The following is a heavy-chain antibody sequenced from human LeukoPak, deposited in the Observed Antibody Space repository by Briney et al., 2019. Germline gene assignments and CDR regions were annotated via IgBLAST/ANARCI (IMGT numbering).Heavy chain of an antibody. CDR1: GFTFSSYA. V-gene: IGHV3-23*01. J-gene: IGHJ6*02. Sequence: QTGGSLRLSCAASGFTFSSYAMSWVRQAPGQGLEWVSAISGSGGSTYYADSVKGRFTISRDNAKNSLYLQMNSLRAEDTAVYYCARDTTVVVPAAVRYYYGMDVWGQGTTVTVSS. CDR3: ARDTTVVVPAAVRYYYGMDV. CDR2: ISGSGGST. D-gene: IGHD2-2*01.